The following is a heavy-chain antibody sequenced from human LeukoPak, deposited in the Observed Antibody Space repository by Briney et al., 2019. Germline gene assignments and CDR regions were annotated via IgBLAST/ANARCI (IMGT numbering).Heavy chain of an antibody. Sequence: GGSLRLSCAASGFTFSSYGMHWVRQAPGKGLEWVAVIWYDGSNKYYADSVKGRFTTSRDNSKNTLYLQMNSLRAEDTAVYYCARGGDGYNSVDYWGQGTLVTVSS. CDR3: ARGGDGYNSVDY. J-gene: IGHJ4*02. CDR1: GFTFSSYG. V-gene: IGHV3-33*01. D-gene: IGHD5-24*01. CDR2: IWYDGSNK.